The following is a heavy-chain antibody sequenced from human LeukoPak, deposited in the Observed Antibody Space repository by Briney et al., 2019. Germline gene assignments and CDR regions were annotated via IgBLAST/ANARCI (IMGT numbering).Heavy chain of an antibody. CDR2: INSDGSTT. CDR1: GFTFNTYW. Sequence: PGGSLRLSCAASGFTFNTYWMHWVRQVPGKGLVWVSRINSDGSTTNYADSVKGRFTISRDNAKNTLYLQMDSLRAEDMAVYYCARGSGMGDYWGQGTLVTVSS. CDR3: ARGSGMGDY. V-gene: IGHV3-74*01. D-gene: IGHD1-14*01. J-gene: IGHJ4*02.